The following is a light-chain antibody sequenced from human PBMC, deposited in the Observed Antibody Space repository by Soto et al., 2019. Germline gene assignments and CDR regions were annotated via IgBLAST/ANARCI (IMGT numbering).Light chain of an antibody. CDR2: AAS. V-gene: IGKV1-9*01. J-gene: IGKJ5*01. Sequence: IQLTQSPSSLSASVGDRVTITCRASPGISSYLAWYQQKPGKAPKLLIYAASTLQSGVPSRFSGSGSGTDFTLPISSLQPEDFATYYCQQLNSYPITFGQGTRLEIK. CDR3: QQLNSYPIT. CDR1: PGISSY.